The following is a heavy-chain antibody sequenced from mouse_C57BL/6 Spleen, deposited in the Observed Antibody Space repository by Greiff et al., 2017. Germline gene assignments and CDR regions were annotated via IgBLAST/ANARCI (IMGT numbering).Heavy chain of an antibody. J-gene: IGHJ2*01. Sequence: QVQLKESGPELVKPGASVKISCKASGYSFTSYYIHWVKPRPGQGLEWIGWIYPGSGNTKYNEKFKGKATLTADTSSRTAYMQLSSLTSEDSAVYDCARRGFITTVVATRDYFDYWGQGTTLTVSS. CDR2: IYPGSGNT. V-gene: IGHV1-66*01. D-gene: IGHD1-1*01. CDR3: ARRGFITTVVATRDYFDY. CDR1: GYSFTSYY.